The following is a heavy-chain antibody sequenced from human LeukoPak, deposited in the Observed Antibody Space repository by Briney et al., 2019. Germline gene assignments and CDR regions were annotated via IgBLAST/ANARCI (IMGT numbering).Heavy chain of an antibody. CDR3: ARAMTTVDY. CDR2: IYYSGST. V-gene: IGHV4-59*08. CDR1: GGSISSYY. D-gene: IGHD4-17*01. J-gene: IGHJ4*02. Sequence: SETLSLTCTVSGGSISSYYWSWIRQPPGKGLEWIGNIYYSGSTNYNPSLKSRVTISVDTSKNQFSLKLSSVTAADTAVYYCARAMTTVDYWGQGTLVTVSS.